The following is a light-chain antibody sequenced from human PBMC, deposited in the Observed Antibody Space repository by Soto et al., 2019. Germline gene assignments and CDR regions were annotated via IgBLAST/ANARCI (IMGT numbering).Light chain of an antibody. Sequence: DIQMTKSPSTLSASVGDRVTITCRASQSISSWLAWYQQKPGKAPKLLIYKSSSLESGVPSRFSGSGSGTEFTLTISSLQPEDFATYYCQQYHRYWTFGQGTKVEIK. CDR2: KSS. CDR1: QSISSW. CDR3: QQYHRYWT. V-gene: IGKV1-5*03. J-gene: IGKJ1*01.